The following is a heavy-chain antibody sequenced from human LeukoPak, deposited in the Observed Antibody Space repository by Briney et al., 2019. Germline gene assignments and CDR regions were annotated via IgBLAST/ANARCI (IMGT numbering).Heavy chain of an antibody. CDR3: ARRSGDYGSGSYYNGRILDY. CDR1: GGSFSGYY. D-gene: IGHD3-10*01. V-gene: IGHV4-34*01. CDR2: INHSGST. Sequence: ASETLSLTCAVYGGSFSGYYWSWIRQPPGKGLEWIGEINHSGSTNYNPSLKSRVTISVDTSKSQFSLKLSSVTAADTAVYYCARRSGDYGSGSYYNGRILDYWGQGTLVTVSS. J-gene: IGHJ4*02.